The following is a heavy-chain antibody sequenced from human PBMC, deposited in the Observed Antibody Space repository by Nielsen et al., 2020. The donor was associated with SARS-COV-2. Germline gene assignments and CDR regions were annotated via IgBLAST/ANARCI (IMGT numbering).Heavy chain of an antibody. D-gene: IGHD1-26*01. CDR3: ARTGRGGSYYVYYYYYMDV. CDR2: ISYDGSNK. V-gene: IGHV3-30-3*01. CDR1: GFTFSSYA. J-gene: IGHJ6*03. Sequence: LSLTCAASGFTFSSYAMHWVRQAPGKGLEWVAVISYDGSNKYYADSVKGRFTISRDNSKNTLYLQMNSLRAEDTAVYYCARTGRGGSYYVYYYYYMDVWGKGTTVTVSS.